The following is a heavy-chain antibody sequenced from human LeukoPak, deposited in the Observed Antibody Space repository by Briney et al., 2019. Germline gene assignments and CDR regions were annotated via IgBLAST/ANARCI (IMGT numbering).Heavy chain of an antibody. D-gene: IGHD5-18*01. CDR3: ARGKFGGYSYGQSHFDY. CDR1: GGSLSGYY. Sequence: SETLSLTCAVYGGSLSGYYWSWIRQPPGKGLEWIGEINHSGSTNYNPSLKSRVTISVDTSKNQFSLKLSSVTAADTAVYYCARGKFGGYSYGQSHFDYWGQGTLVTVSS. J-gene: IGHJ4*02. CDR2: INHSGST. V-gene: IGHV4-34*01.